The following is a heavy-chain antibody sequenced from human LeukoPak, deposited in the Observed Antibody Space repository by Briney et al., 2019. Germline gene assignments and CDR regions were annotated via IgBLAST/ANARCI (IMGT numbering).Heavy chain of an antibody. CDR2: INSNGGTK. J-gene: IGHJ6*03. CDR3: AKGAGYSYGYGYYYYMDV. D-gene: IGHD5-18*01. CDR1: GFSFSTHG. V-gene: IGHV3-64*02. Sequence: GGSLRLSCAASGFSFSTHGIHWVRQAPGMGLEYVSAINSNGGTKNYTESVKGRFTTSRDNSKNTLYLQMNSLRAEDTAVYYCAKGAGYSYGYGYYYYMDVWGKGTTVTVSS.